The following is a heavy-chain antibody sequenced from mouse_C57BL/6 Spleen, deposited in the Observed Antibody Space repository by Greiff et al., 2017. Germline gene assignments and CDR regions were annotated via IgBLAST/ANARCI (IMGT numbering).Heavy chain of an antibody. V-gene: IGHV2-5*01. J-gene: IGHJ2*01. Sequence: QVQLQQSGPGLVQPSPSLSITCTVSGFSLTSYGVHWVRQSPGKGLEWLGVIWRGGSTDYNAACMSRLSITKDNSKSQVYFKMNSLQADDTAIYYCAKTLGTGTVDYWGKGTTLTVSS. CDR2: IWRGGST. D-gene: IGHD4-1*01. CDR3: AKTLGTGTVDY. CDR1: GFSLTSYG.